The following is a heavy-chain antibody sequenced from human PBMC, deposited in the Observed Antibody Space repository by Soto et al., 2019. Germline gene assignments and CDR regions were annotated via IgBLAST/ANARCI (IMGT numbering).Heavy chain of an antibody. CDR3: ARGPFVNFGDSVPFDY. Sequence: VQLLQSGAEVKKPGASVKVSCKTSGFTFTSYDINWVRQAPGQGLEWLGWVNPNSGNTDYAQKFQGRVTKTRNTTITTAYMELSSPRSEDTAVYYCARGPFVNFGDSVPFDYWGQGTLVTVSS. CDR2: VNPNSGNT. D-gene: IGHD4-17*01. V-gene: IGHV1-8*01. CDR1: GFTFTSYD. J-gene: IGHJ4*02.